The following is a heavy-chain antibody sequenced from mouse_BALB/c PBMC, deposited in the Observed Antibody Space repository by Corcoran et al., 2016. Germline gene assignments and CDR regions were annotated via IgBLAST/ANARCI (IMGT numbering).Heavy chain of an antibody. CDR3: ARWRDYAMDY. CDR1: GYTFTNYG. CDR2: INTYTGEP. V-gene: IGHV9-3-1*01. Sequence: QIQLVQSGPELKKPGETVKISCKASGYTFTNYGMNWVKQAPGKGLKWMGWINTYTGEPTYADDFKGRFAFSLETSASTAYLQINNLKNEDTATYFCARWRDYAMDYWGQGTSVTVSS. J-gene: IGHJ4*01.